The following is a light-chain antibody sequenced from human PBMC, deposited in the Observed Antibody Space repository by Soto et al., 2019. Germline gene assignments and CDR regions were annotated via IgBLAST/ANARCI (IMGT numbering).Light chain of an antibody. V-gene: IGKV3-20*01. CDR3: HQYDTSPRT. CDR1: QSVSSY. Sequence: EFVLTHYPATLSFSRGERATLSCRASQSVSSYLAWYQQKPGQAPRLLIYDASSRATGIPDRFSGSGSGTDFTLTISRLEPEDFAVYYCHQYDTSPRTFGQGTKVDIK. CDR2: DAS. J-gene: IGKJ1*01.